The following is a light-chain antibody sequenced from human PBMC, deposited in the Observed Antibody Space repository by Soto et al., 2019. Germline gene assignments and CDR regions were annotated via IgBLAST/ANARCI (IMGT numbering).Light chain of an antibody. J-gene: IGLJ2*01. CDR1: SSDVGGYKY. CDR3: SSYTSSSTYVV. Sequence: QSALTQPASVSGSPGQSITISCTGTSSDVGGYKYVSWYQQHPGKAPKLMIYDVSNRPSGVSNRFSGSKSGNTASLTISGLQAEDEAAYYCSSYTSSSTYVVFGGGTKLTVL. V-gene: IGLV2-14*01. CDR2: DVS.